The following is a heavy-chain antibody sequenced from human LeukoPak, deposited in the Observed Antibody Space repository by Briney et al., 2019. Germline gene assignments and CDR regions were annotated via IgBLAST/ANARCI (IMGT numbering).Heavy chain of an antibody. CDR1: GGSISSYY. CDR2: IYYSGST. J-gene: IGHJ6*02. Sequence: SETLSLTCTVSGGSISSYYWSWIRQPPGKGLEWIGYIYYSGSTSYNPSLKSRVTISVDTSKNQFSLKLSSVTAADTAVYYCARVRGSSWNGMDVWGQGTTVTVSS. D-gene: IGHD6-13*01. CDR3: ARVRGSSWNGMDV. V-gene: IGHV4-59*01.